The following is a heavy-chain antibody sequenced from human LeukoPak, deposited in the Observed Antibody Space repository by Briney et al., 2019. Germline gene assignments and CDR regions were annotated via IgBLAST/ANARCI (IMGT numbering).Heavy chain of an antibody. J-gene: IGHJ5*02. Sequence: ASVKVSCKASGYIFIGYYIHWVRQPPGQGLEWMGWINPNSGDTNYAQMFKGRVTMTRDTSISTAYMELTRLRSDDTAVYYCARDLDPWGQGNLVTVSS. CDR2: INPNSGDT. V-gene: IGHV1-2*02. CDR3: ARDLDP. CDR1: GYIFIGYY.